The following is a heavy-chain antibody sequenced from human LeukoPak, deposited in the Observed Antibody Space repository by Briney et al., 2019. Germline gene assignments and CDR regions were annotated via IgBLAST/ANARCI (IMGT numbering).Heavy chain of an antibody. CDR1: GYTFIDHY. CDR2: INPKSGDT. V-gene: IGHV1-2*02. D-gene: IGHD3-10*01. CDR3: ATEVQYYYYLDV. J-gene: IGHJ6*03. Sequence: ASVKVSCKSSGYTFIDHYMHWVRQAPGQGLEWMGWINPKSGDTNYPQKFQGRVTMTRDTSISTVYMELSSLTSDDTALYYCATEVQYYYYLDVWGKGTTVIVSS.